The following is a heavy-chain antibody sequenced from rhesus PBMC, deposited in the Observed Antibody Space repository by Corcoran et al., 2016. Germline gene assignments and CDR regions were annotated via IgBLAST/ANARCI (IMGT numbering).Heavy chain of an antibody. V-gene: IGHV3-201*01. CDR3: ARDLDGSGYFDY. J-gene: IGHJ4*01. CDR2: ISWSGGST. CDR1: GFTFDDYA. Sequence: EVQLVESGGGVVQPGGSLRLSCAASGFTFDDYAMHWVRQAQGKGLEWVSGISWSGGSTYYADYVKGQFTISRDNAKNSLYLQMGSLRAEDTALYYCARDLDGSGYFDYWGQGVLVTVSS. D-gene: IGHD2-21*01.